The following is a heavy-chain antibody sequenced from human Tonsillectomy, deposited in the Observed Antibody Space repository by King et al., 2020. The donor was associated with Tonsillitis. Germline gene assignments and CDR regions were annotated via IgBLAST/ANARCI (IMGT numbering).Heavy chain of an antibody. CDR3: VTLGGTKTDAFTF. J-gene: IGHJ3*01. V-gene: IGHV3-21*01. CDR1: GFTFINYG. CDR2: ISSSTNYI. Sequence: DVQLVESGGGLVKPGGSLRLSCAASGFTFINYGLNWVRQAPGEGLEWISYISSSTNYIFYADSVKGRFTISRDNANNSLNLQMNSLRAEDTAVYFCVTLGGTKTDAFTFWGQGTMVTVSS. D-gene: IGHD2-8*01.